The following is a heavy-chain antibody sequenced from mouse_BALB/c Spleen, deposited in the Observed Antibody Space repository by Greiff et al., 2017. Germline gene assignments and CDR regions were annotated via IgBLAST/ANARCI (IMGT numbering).Heavy chain of an antibody. V-gene: IGHV5-6*01. CDR3: ARHQGMDY. CDR1: GFTFSSYG. CDR2: ISSGGSYT. D-gene: IGHD3-2*02. J-gene: IGHJ4*01. Sequence: EVQLVESGGDLVKPGGSLKLSCAASGFTFSSYGMSWVRQTPDKRLEWVATISSGGSYTYYPDSVKGRFTISRDNAKNTLYLQMSSLKSEDTAMYYCARHQGMDYWGQGTSVTVSS.